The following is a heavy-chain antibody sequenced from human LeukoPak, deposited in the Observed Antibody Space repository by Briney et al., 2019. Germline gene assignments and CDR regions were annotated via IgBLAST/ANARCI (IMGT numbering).Heavy chain of an antibody. V-gene: IGHV4-59*08. J-gene: IGHJ4*02. CDR2: IYYSGST. Sequence: SETLSLTCTVSGGSISSYYWSWIRQPPGKGLEWIGYIYYSGSTNYNPSLKSRVTISVDTSKNQFSLKLSSVTAADTAVYYCARHGGMVRGVIITSLFDYWGQGTLVTVSS. D-gene: IGHD3-10*01. CDR3: ARHGGMVRGVIITSLFDY. CDR1: GGSISSYY.